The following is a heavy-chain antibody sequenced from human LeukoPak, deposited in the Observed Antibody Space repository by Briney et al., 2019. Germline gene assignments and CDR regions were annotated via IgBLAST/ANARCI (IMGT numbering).Heavy chain of an antibody. D-gene: IGHD1-1*01. CDR3: ARRTTGTHADAFDI. CDR1: GFTFSYYG. Sequence: GGSLRLSCAASGFTFSYYGMHWVRQAPGKGLEWVAFIRYDGSKKYYADSVKGRFTISRDNSKNTLYLQMGSLRAEDTAVYYCARRTTGTHADAFDIWGQGTVVTVSS. CDR2: IRYDGSKK. V-gene: IGHV3-30*02. J-gene: IGHJ3*02.